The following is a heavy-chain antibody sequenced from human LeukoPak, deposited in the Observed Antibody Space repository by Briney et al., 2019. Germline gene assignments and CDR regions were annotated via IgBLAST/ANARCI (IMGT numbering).Heavy chain of an antibody. Sequence: GGSLRLSCAASGFTFSSYWMSWVRQAPGKGLEWVANIKQDGSEKYYVDSVKGRFTISRDNAKNSLYLQMNSLRAGDTAVYYCARVRGGYYGNAFDIWGQGTMVTVSS. CDR1: GFTFSSYW. CDR3: ARVRGGYYGNAFDI. CDR2: IKQDGSEK. D-gene: IGHD3-22*01. V-gene: IGHV3-7*01. J-gene: IGHJ3*02.